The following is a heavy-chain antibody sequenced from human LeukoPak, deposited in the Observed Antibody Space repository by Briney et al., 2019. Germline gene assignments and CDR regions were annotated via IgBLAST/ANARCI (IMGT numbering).Heavy chain of an antibody. CDR1: GFTFSSYS. CDR3: ARGIRSPQGDCYSCYYYGMDV. CDR2: ISSSSSYI. D-gene: IGHD2-21*02. J-gene: IGHJ6*02. V-gene: IGHV3-21*01. Sequence: TGGSLRLSCAASGFTFSSYSMNWVRQAPGKGLEWVSSISSSSSYIYYADSVKGRFTISRDNAKNTLYLQMNSLRAEDTAVYYCARGIRSPQGDCYSCYYYGMDVWGQGTTVTVSS.